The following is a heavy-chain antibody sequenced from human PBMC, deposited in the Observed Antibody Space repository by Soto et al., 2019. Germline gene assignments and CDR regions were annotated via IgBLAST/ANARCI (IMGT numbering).Heavy chain of an antibody. J-gene: IGHJ4*02. Sequence: QVQLVQSGAEVRKPGSSVKVSCKASGGTFSRHAISWVRQAPGHGLEWMGGIIPIFGTANHAQKFQGRVTIIADESTSTGYMDLSSMRSEDTAMYYCARGWGYDSNDYYYAYWGQGTLVIVSS. CDR1: GGTFSRHA. D-gene: IGHD3-22*01. V-gene: IGHV1-69*01. CDR3: ARGWGYDSNDYYYAY. CDR2: IIPIFGTA.